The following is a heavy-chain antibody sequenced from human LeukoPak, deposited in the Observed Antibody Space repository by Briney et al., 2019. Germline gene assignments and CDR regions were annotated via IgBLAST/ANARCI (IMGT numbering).Heavy chain of an antibody. CDR1: GFTVSSNY. V-gene: IGHV3-66*01. CDR2: IYSGGST. J-gene: IGHJ4*02. CDR3: ASSSGYDFWSGYYSPSDY. D-gene: IGHD3-3*01. Sequence: GGSLRLSCAASGFTVSSNYMSWVRQAPGKGLEWVSVIYSGGSTYYADSVKGRFTISRDNSKNTLYLQMNSLGAEDTAVYYCASSSGYDFWSGYYSPSDYWGQGTLVTVSS.